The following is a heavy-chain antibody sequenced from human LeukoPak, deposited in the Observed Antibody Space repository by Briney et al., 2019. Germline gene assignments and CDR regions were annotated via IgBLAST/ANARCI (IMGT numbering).Heavy chain of an antibody. J-gene: IGHJ6*02. CDR1: GFTFGDYY. CDR3: ARSIGSYYTMDV. Sequence: PGGSLRLSCIAYGFTFGDYYMNWIRQAPGRGLEGVSYISGSGSDLYYADSVKGRFTISRDNAKNSLYLQMNSLRAEDTAVYYCARSIGSYYTMDVWGQGTTVTVSS. CDR2: ISGSGSDL. D-gene: IGHD3-22*01. V-gene: IGHV3-11*01.